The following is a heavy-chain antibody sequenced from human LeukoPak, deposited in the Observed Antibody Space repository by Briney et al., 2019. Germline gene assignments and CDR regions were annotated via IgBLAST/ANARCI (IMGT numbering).Heavy chain of an antibody. CDR3: ATSPGYGDYFGWFDP. CDR1: GYSFTTYW. J-gene: IGHJ5*02. Sequence: GESLKISCKVSGYSFTTYWIGWVRQMPGKGLEWMGIIYPGDSDTKYSPSFQGQVTISADKPISTAYLQWSSLKASDTAMYYCATSPGYGDYFGWFDPWGQGTLVTVSS. V-gene: IGHV5-51*01. CDR2: IYPGDSDT. D-gene: IGHD4-17*01.